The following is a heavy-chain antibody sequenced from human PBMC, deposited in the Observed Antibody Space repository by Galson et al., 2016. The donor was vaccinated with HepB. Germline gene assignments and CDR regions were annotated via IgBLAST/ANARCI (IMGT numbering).Heavy chain of an antibody. CDR1: GFTVSTRY. D-gene: IGHD3-3*01. V-gene: IGHV3-53*01. Sequence: SLRLSCAVSGFTVSTRYIMRVRQAPGKGLEWVSIIHDHGGTYYTDSVKGRFTISRDDSENTLYLQMNNLRDEDSAVYYCASFGTWGQGTLVTVSP. CDR2: IHDHGGT. J-gene: IGHJ4*02. CDR3: ASFGT.